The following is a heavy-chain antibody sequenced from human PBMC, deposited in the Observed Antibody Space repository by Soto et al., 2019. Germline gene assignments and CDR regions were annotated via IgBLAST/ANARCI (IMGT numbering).Heavy chain of an antibody. J-gene: IGHJ5*02. D-gene: IGHD2-15*01. CDR3: ARDRNTVLVVAGGWFDP. CDR2: ISPYNGNT. Sequence: QGQLVQSGTEVKQLGASVKVSCKTSASAFTSYGINWVRQAPGQGLEWMGWISPYNGNTHYSQKFQDRVTMTTDPSTNTFFMELRSLTSDDSAMYYCARDRNTVLVVAGGWFDPWGQGTLVTVSS. CDR1: ASAFTSYG. V-gene: IGHV1-18*01.